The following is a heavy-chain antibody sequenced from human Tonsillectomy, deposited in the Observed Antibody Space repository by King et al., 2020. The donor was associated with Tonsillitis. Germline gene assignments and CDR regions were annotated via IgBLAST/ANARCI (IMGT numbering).Heavy chain of an antibody. CDR3: ARAGDYYDSSGYYGSYYFDY. CDR1: GGSISSYY. CDR2: IYYSGST. V-gene: IGHV4-59*01. D-gene: IGHD3-22*01. Sequence: QLQESGPGLVKPSETLSLTCTVSGGSISSYYWSWIRQPPGKGLECVGYIYYSGSTNYNPPLKSRVTISIDTSKNQFSLKLSSVTAADTAVYYCARAGDYYDSSGYYGSYYFDYWGQGTLVTVSS. J-gene: IGHJ4*02.